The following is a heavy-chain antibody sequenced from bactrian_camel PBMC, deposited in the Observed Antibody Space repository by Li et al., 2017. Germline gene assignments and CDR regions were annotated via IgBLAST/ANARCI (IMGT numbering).Heavy chain of an antibody. CDR2: VEMYGST. J-gene: IGHJ4*01. D-gene: IGHD1*01. CDR1: GFPDGVYC. CDR3: SAESDCSAFACSGPYCYFGG. V-gene: IGHV3S55*01. Sequence: HVQLVESGGGSVQAGGSLRLSCAASGFPDGVYCMAWFRQAPGNEREGVAAVEMYGSTTYSDSVKGRFTISHDNAKNTLYLEMNSLKPDDTAVYYCSAESDCSAFACSGPYCYFGGWSQGTQVTVS.